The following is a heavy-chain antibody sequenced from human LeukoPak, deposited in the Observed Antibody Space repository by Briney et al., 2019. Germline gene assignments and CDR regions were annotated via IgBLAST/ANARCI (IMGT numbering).Heavy chain of an antibody. CDR2: ISSRSSYI. J-gene: IGHJ3*02. CDR3: ARGDRAMKHDAFDI. V-gene: IGHV3-21*01. Sequence: GGSLRLSCAASGFTFSSYSMNWVRQAPGKGLEWVSSISSRSSYIYYADSVKGRFTISRDNAKNSLYLQMNSLRAEDTAVYYCARGDRAMKHDAFDIWGQGTMVTVSS. D-gene: IGHD5-18*01. CDR1: GFTFSSYS.